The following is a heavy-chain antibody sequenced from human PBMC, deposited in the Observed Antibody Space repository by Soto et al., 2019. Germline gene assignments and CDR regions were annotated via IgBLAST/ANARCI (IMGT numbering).Heavy chain of an antibody. CDR2: IYYSGST. CDR3: ARSSSHDFWSGYLRLPDAFDI. V-gene: IGHV4-59*08. D-gene: IGHD3-3*01. CDR1: GGSISSYD. Sequence: PSETLSLTCTVSGGSISSYDLSWIRQPPGKGLEWIGYIYYSGSTNYNPSLKSRVTISVDTSKNQFSLKRSSVTAADTAVYYCARSSSHDFWSGYLRLPDAFDIWGQGTMVTVSS. J-gene: IGHJ3*02.